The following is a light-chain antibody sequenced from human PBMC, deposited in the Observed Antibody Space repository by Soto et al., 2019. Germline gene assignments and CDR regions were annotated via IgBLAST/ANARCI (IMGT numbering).Light chain of an antibody. J-gene: IGKJ4*01. V-gene: IGKV3-20*01. Sequence: EIVLTQSPGTLSLSPGERATLSCRASQSVSSSYLAWYQQKPGQAPRLLLYGASSRATGIPDRFSASGSGTDFTLTISRLEPEEFAVYYCQQYGSSPLTVGGGTKVEIK. CDR1: QSVSSSY. CDR2: GAS. CDR3: QQYGSSPLT.